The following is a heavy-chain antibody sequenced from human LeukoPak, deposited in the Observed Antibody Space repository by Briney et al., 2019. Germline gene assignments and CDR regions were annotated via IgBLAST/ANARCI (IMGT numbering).Heavy chain of an antibody. CDR2: IYYSGST. D-gene: IGHD4-11*01. CDR1: GGSITTNNYY. CDR3: ARARSDYSNLNWFDP. J-gene: IGHJ5*02. V-gene: IGHV4-39*07. Sequence: SETLSLTCTVSGGSITTNNYYWGWIRQPPGKGLEWIGSIYYSGSTYYNPSLKSRVTISVDTSKNQFSLKLSSVTAADTAVYYCARARSDYSNLNWFDPWGQGTLVTVSS.